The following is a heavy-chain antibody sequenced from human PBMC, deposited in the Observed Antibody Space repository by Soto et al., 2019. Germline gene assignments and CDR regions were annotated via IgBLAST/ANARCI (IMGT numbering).Heavy chain of an antibody. V-gene: IGHV1-69*13. CDR1: GGTFSSYA. Sequence: GASVKVSCKASGGTFSSYAISWVRQAPGQGLEWMGGIIPIFGTANYAQKFQGRVTITADESTSTAYMELSSLRSEDTAVYYCARNWNTIFGVVPRSYYTYYGMDVWGQGTTVTVSS. CDR3: ARNWNTIFGVVPRSYYTYYGMDV. J-gene: IGHJ6*02. D-gene: IGHD3-3*01. CDR2: IIPIFGTA.